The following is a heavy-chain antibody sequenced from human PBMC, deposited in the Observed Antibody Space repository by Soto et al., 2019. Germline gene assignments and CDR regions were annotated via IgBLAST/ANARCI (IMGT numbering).Heavy chain of an antibody. J-gene: IGHJ4*02. CDR1: GGTFSSYA. Sequence: GASVKVSCKASGGTFSSYAISWVRQAPGQRQEWIGGIIPIIGTANYAQKLQGRVTITADASTSTAYMELSSLRSDDTAVYYCARDLYQDSSGYVTAYWGQGTLVTVSS. CDR3: ARDLYQDSSGYVTAY. CDR2: IIPIIGTA. D-gene: IGHD3-22*01. V-gene: IGHV1-69*13.